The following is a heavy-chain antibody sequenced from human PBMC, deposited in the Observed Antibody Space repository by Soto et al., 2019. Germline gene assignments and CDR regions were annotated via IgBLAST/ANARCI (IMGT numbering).Heavy chain of an antibody. CDR2: IPGSGAKT. CDR1: AFRFSSYS. J-gene: IGHJ4*02. V-gene: IGHV3-23*01. CDR3: ETMRGFFEF. Sequence: EVQLLESGGGLVQPGGSLRLSCAATSAFRFSSYSLSWVRQTPGKGLEWVSAIPGSGAKTYYADSVEGRFTISRDNSKDTHYLQMSILRAEDTAIYYGETMRGFFEFWGQGTLVTVSS.